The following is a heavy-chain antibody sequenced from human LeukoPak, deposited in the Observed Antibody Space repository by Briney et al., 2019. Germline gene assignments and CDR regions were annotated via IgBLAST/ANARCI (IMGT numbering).Heavy chain of an antibody. CDR3: ARLGARQMLEY. V-gene: IGHV3-7*01. CDR1: EFTFNSYW. D-gene: IGHD4-17*01. Sequence: PGGSLSLSCAASEFTFNSYWMSWVRQAPGKGLEWVANIKQDGGQIYYLDSVKGRFTVSRDNAKNSLYLQMNSLRAEDTAVYYCARLGARQMLEYWGQGTLVTVSS. CDR2: IKQDGGQI. J-gene: IGHJ4*02.